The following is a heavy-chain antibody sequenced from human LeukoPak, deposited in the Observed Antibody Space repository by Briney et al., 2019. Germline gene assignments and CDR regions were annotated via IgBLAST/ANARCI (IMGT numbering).Heavy chain of an antibody. CDR2: IYYSGST. V-gene: IGHV4-59*08. J-gene: IGHJ6*02. CDR3: ARQNYDILTGSSGMDV. Sequence: SETLSLTCTVSGGSISSYYWSWIRQPPGKGLEWIGYIYYSGSTNYNPSLKSRVTISVGTSKNQFSLKLSSVTAADTAVYYCARQNYDILTGSSGMDVWGQGTTVTVSS. D-gene: IGHD3-9*01. CDR1: GGSISSYY.